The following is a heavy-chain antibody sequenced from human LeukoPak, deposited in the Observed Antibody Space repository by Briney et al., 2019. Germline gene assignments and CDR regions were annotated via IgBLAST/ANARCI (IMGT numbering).Heavy chain of an antibody. CDR1: GFYFNTYS. D-gene: IGHD6-19*01. CDR2: ISSSSNYI. Sequence: GGSLRLSCVASGFYFNTYSLNWVRRAPGKGLEWVASISSSSNYIRYADSMKGRVTISRDNAKNSLYLQMDSLRVDDTAEYYCAKDSNGWYQRGSNYFDYWGQGTLVTVSS. V-gene: IGHV3-21*04. J-gene: IGHJ4*02. CDR3: AKDSNGWYQRGSNYFDY.